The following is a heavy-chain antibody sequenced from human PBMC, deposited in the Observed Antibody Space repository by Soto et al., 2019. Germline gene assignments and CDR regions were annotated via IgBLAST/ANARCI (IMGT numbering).Heavy chain of an antibody. Sequence: VASVKVSCKASGYTFTYNFMHWVRQAPGQGLEWMGIINPSGGTTRAAQKFQGRVTMTRDTSTSTVYMELSSLRSEDTAVYYCARGPHIAVDHYKKYYFDYWGQGILVTVSS. CDR2: INPSGGTT. V-gene: IGHV1-46*01. D-gene: IGHD2-15*01. CDR3: ARGPHIAVDHYKKYYFDY. J-gene: IGHJ4*02. CDR1: GYTFTYNF.